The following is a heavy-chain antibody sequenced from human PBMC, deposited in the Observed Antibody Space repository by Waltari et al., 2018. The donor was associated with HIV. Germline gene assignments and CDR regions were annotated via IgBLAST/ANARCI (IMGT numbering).Heavy chain of an antibody. CDR2: VNGDASST. Sequence: EVELVESGGGLVRPGGSLGLSGAAFSLTLVTHWIYWVRQVPGKGLVWVSRVNGDASSTDYADSVRGRFTISRDNAKNTVFLQMDSLRAEDTAVYYCTRAVFWSTFFSDNFFDYWGQGTPLTVSS. CDR1: SLTLVTHW. J-gene: IGHJ4*02. CDR3: TRAVFWSTFFSDNFFDY. V-gene: IGHV3-74*01. D-gene: IGHD3-3*01.